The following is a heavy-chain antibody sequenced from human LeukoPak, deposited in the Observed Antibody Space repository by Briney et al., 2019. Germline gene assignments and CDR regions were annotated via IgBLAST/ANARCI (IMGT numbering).Heavy chain of an antibody. D-gene: IGHD3-22*01. V-gene: IGHV4-4*07. CDR2: IYTSGSA. CDR3: ARDSSYYYDSSGYYPHYFDY. J-gene: IGHJ4*02. Sequence: PSETLSLTCTVSGGSISSYYWSWIRQPAGKGLEWIGRIYTSGSANYNPSLKSRVTMSVDTSKNQFSLKLSSVTAADTAVYYCARDSSYYYDSSGYYPHYFDYWGQGTLVTVPS. CDR1: GGSISSYY.